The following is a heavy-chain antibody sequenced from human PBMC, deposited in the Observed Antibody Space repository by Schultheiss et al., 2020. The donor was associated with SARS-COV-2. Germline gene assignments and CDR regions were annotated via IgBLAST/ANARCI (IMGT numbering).Heavy chain of an antibody. J-gene: IGHJ6*03. CDR2: IDWDDDK. CDR3: ARAIRRHYYYYMDV. Sequence: TLPLTCAVYGGSFSGYYWSWIRQPPGKALEWLALIDWDDDKYYSTSLKTRLTISKDTSKNQVVLTMTNMDPVDTATYYCARAIRRHYYYYMDVWGKGTTVTVSS. CDR1: GGSFSGYY. V-gene: IGHV2-70*01. D-gene: IGHD3-9*01.